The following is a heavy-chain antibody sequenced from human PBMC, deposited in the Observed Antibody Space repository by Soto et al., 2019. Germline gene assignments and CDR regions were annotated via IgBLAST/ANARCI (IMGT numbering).Heavy chain of an antibody. D-gene: IGHD3-22*01. CDR1: GGSISSGAYY. CDR3: ARGYYYDSSGYFGY. J-gene: IGHJ4*02. CDR2: IYYSGST. Sequence: LCGGSISSGAYYWSWIRQHPGKGLEWVGYIYYSGSTFYNPSLESRVIISVDTSKNQFSLKLSSVTAADTAVYYCARGYYYDSSGYFGYWGQGTLVTVSS. V-gene: IGHV4-31*02.